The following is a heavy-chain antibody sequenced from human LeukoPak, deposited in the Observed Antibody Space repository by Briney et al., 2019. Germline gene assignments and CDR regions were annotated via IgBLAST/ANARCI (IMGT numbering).Heavy chain of an antibody. D-gene: IGHD6-19*01. J-gene: IGHJ6*03. Sequence: PGGSLRLSCAASGFTFSSYAMSWVRQAPGKGLEWVSAISGSGGSTYYADSVKGRFTISRDNSKNTLYLQMNSLRAEDTAVYYCAKEFGYSSGWPGNYYYHMDVWGKGTTVTVSS. CDR1: GFTFSSYA. CDR3: AKEFGYSSGWPGNYYYHMDV. CDR2: ISGSGGST. V-gene: IGHV3-23*01.